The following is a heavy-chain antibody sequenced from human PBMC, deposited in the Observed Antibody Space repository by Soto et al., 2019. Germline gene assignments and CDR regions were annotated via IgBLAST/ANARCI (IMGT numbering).Heavy chain of an antibody. V-gene: IGHV1-18*01. J-gene: IGHJ6*02. CDR2: SSGYNGDT. Sequence: QGQLVQSGAEVKKPGASVKVSCTASGYTFTRYGISWVRQAPGQGLEWMGWSSGYNGDTNYAQKFQGRVTMTVDTSTTTAFMELTSLTSDDRAVYYCAKNGQPPYYYYGMHVWGQGNTVTVSS. CDR1: GYTFTRYG. CDR3: AKNGQPPYYYYGMHV. D-gene: IGHD2-8*01.